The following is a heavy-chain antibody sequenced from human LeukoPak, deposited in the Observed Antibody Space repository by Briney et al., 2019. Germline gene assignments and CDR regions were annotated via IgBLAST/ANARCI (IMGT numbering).Heavy chain of an antibody. CDR1: GYTFTSYD. J-gene: IGHJ6*03. V-gene: IGHV1-8*01. CDR3: ARGAYYYPAYYMDV. Sequence: ASVKVSCKASGYTFTSYDINWVRQATGQGLEWMGWMSPNSGNTGYAQKFQGRVTMTRNTSISTAYMELSSLRSEDTAVYYCARGAYYYPAYYMDVWGKGTTVTISS. CDR2: MSPNSGNT.